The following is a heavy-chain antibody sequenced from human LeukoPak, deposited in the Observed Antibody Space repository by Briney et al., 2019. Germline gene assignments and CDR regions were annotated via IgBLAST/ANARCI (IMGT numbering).Heavy chain of an antibody. CDR1: GDSVSNDKYY. J-gene: IGHJ5*02. D-gene: IGHD6-19*01. CDR2: IYYSGST. V-gene: IGHV4-39*07. CDR3: ARDRAAAGTVAVAGTQWFDP. Sequence: SETLSLTCTVSGDSVSNDKYYWGWIRQPPGKGLEWIGSIYYSGSTYYNPSLKSRVTISVDTSKNQFSLKLSSVTAADTAVYYCARDRAAAGTVAVAGTQWFDPWGQGTLVTVSS.